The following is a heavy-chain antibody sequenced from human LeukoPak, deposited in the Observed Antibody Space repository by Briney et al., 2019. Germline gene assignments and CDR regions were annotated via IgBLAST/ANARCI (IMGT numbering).Heavy chain of an antibody. CDR2: ISYTGSNK. V-gene: IGHV3-30*18. CDR1: GFTFSDFG. D-gene: IGHD3-10*01. CDR3: AKGGGGPTDYYGSGSYYNPRTYFDY. J-gene: IGHJ4*02. Sequence: GGSLRLSCAASGFTFSDFGIHWVRQAPGKGLEWVAVISYTGSNKYYADSVKGRFTISRDDSKNTLYLQMNSLRVEDTAVYYCAKGGGGPTDYYGSGSYYNPRTYFDYWGQGTLVTVSS.